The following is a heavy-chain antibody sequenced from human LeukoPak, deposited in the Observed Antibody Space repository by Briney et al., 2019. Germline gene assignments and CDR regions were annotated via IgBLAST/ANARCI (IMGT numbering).Heavy chain of an antibody. CDR3: ARYLLAAAYFDY. Sequence: SVKVSCKASGGTFSSYAISWVRQAPGQGLEWMGGIISIFGTANYAQKFQGRVTITADESASTAYMELSSLRSEDTAVYYCARYLLAAAYFDYWGQGTLVTVSS. J-gene: IGHJ4*02. D-gene: IGHD6-13*01. CDR1: GGTFSSYA. CDR2: IISIFGTA. V-gene: IGHV1-69*13.